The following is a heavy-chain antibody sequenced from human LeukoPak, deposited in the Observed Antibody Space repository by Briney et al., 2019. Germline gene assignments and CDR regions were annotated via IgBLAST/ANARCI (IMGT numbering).Heavy chain of an antibody. CDR1: GYTFTSYY. CDR3: ASPITSGYCSGGSCYSDYYYCGMDV. J-gene: IGHJ6*02. Sequence: ASVKVSCKASGYTFTSYYMHWVRQAPGQGLEWMGIINPSGGSTSYAQKFQGRVTMTRDTSTSTVYMELSSLRSEDTAVYYCASPITSGYCSGGSCYSDYYYCGMDVWGQGTTVTVSS. D-gene: IGHD2-15*01. CDR2: INPSGGST. V-gene: IGHV1-46*01.